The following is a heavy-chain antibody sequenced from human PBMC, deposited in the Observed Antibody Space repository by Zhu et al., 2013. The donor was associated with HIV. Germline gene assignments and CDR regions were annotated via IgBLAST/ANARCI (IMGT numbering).Heavy chain of an antibody. Sequence: QVQLVQSGAEVKKPGASVKVSCKASGYIFTSYGISWVRQAPGQGLEWMGRISAYNDNTNYAQKFQGRVTMTTDTSTSTAHMELRSLRSDDTAVYYCAREVGYYYGSSGYYYDYWGQGTLVTVSS. D-gene: IGHD3-22*01. J-gene: IGHJ4*02. CDR2: ISAYNDNT. V-gene: IGHV1-18*01. CDR3: AREVGYYYGSSGYYYDY. CDR1: GYIFTSYG.